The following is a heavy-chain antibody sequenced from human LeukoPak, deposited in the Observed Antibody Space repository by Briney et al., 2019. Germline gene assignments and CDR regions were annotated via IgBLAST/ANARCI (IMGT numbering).Heavy chain of an antibody. CDR2: ISWNSGSI. V-gene: IGHV3-9*01. CDR3: AKDDGTTGVDY. J-gene: IGHJ4*02. CDR1: GFIFDDYA. Sequence: PGGSLRLSCAASGFIFDDYAMHWVRQAPGKGLEWVSGISWNSGSIGYADSVKGRFTISRDNAKNSLYLQMNSLRAEDTALYYCAKDDGTTGVDYWGQGTLVTVSS. D-gene: IGHD1-1*01.